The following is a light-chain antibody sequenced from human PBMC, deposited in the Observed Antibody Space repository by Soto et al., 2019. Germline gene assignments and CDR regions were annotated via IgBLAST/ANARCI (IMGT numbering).Light chain of an antibody. V-gene: IGLV2-14*01. Sequence: QSVLTQPASVSGSPGQSITISCTGTSSDVGGYNYVSWYQQHPAKAPKLMIYDVSNRPSGVSNRFSGSKSGNTASLTISGLQAKDEADYYCYSYTTSSTYVFGTGTKVTVL. CDR1: SSDVGGYNY. J-gene: IGLJ1*01. CDR2: DVS. CDR3: YSYTTSSTYV.